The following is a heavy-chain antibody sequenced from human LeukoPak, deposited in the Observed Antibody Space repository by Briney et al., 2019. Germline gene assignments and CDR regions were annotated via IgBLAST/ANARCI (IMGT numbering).Heavy chain of an antibody. Sequence: SETLSLTCTVSGGSISSRSYYWGWIRQPPGKGLEWIGSIYNSESTYYNPSLKSRVTISVDTSKNQFSLKLSSVTAADTAVYYCARDSLDTAIPDLWGRGTLVTVSS. J-gene: IGHJ2*01. CDR3: ARDSLDTAIPDL. CDR1: GGSISSRSYY. D-gene: IGHD5-18*01. CDR2: IYNSEST. V-gene: IGHV4-39*07.